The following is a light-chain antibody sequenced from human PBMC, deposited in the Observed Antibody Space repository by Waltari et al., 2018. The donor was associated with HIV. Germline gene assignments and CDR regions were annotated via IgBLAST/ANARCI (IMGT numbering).Light chain of an antibody. V-gene: IGLV1-44*01. J-gene: IGLJ3*02. CDR3: AAWDDSLNGVV. CDR2: TNK. Sequence: QSVLTQPPSASGTPGQRVTISCSGSNSNIRSNTVNWYQQLPGTAPKLLNYTNKQRPAGVPDRFSGSKSGTSASLAISRLQSEDEADYYCAAWDDSLNGVVFGGGTRLTVL. CDR1: NSNIRSNT.